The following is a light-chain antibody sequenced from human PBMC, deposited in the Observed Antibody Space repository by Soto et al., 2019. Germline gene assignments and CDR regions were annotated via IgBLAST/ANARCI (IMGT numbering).Light chain of an antibody. CDR3: MQSQHSPPT. V-gene: IGKV2-28*01. CDR1: QSLLQSNGYNY. CDR2: FGA. J-gene: IGKJ1*01. Sequence: DIVMTQSPLSLPVTPGEPASISCSSSQSLLQSNGYNYLDWYLQTPGQSPQLLIYFGAYRASGVPDRFSGSGLGTDFTLKIRRVEAEDVWVYYCMQSQHSPPTFGQWTKLEI.